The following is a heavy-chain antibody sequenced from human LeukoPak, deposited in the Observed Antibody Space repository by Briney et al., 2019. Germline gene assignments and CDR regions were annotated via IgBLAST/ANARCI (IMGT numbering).Heavy chain of an antibody. V-gene: IGHV3-9*01. CDR2: ISWDSGAI. Sequence: SLRLSCAASGFTFDDYAMHWVRQVPGKGLEWVAGISWDSGAIGYADSVNGRFTISRDNAKNSLYLQMNSLRAEDTAFYYCAKSSDRNGYYCVHYWGQGTLVTVSP. D-gene: IGHD3-22*01. CDR3: AKSSDRNGYYCVHY. J-gene: IGHJ4*02. CDR1: GFTFDDYA.